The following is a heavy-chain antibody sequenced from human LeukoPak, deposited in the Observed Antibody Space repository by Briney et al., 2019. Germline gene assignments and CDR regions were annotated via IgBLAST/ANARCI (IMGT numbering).Heavy chain of an antibody. D-gene: IGHD3-10*01. V-gene: IGHV4-59*01. CDR2: VYFSTNT. J-gene: IGHJ5*02. CDR3: ARDYYGSGTYNWFDP. Sequence: SETLSLTCTVSGASISGYYWTWIRQAPGKGLEWLGSVYFSTNTNYNPSLQSRVTISVDTSRNQISLRLSSVTAADTAVYYCARDYYGSGTYNWFDPWGQGTLVTVSS. CDR1: GASISGYY.